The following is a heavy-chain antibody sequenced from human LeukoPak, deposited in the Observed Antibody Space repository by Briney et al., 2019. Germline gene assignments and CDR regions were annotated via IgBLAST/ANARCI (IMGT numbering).Heavy chain of an antibody. CDR2: IYTSGST. Sequence: SQTLSLTCTVSGGSISSGSYYWSWIRQPAGKGLEWIGRIYTSGSTNYNPSLKSRVTISVDTSKNQFSLKLSSVTAADTAVYYCARVFKLRDGYNWADAFDIWGQGTMVTVSS. CDR3: ARVFKLRDGYNWADAFDI. D-gene: IGHD5-24*01. J-gene: IGHJ3*02. V-gene: IGHV4-61*02. CDR1: GGSISSGSYY.